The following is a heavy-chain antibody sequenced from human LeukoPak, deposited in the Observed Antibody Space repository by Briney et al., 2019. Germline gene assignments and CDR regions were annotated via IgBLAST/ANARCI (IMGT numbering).Heavy chain of an antibody. J-gene: IGHJ3*02. CDR2: ISAYNGNT. D-gene: IGHD3-10*01. V-gene: IGHV1-18*01. CDR3: ARWGTGSGSYYNQAFDI. CDR1: GYTFTSYG. Sequence: GASVKVSCKASGYTFTSYGISWVRQAPGQGLEWMGWISAYNGNTNYAQKLQGRVTMTTDTSTSTAYMELRSLRSDDTAVYYCARWGTGSGSYYNQAFDIWGQGTMVTVSS.